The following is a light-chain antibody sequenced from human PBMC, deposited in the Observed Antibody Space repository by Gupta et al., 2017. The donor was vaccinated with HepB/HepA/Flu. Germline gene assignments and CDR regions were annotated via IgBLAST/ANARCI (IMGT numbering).Light chain of an antibody. CDR3: AAWDDSLNAYV. CDR2: SNN. V-gene: IGLV1-44*01. J-gene: IGLJ1*01. Sequence: QSVLTQPPSASGTPGQRFTISCYGSSSNIGSNTVNWYQQLPGTAPKVLVYSNNQRPSGVPDRLSGSKSGTSASLAISGLQSEDEADYYCAAWDDSLNAYVFGTGTKVTVL. CDR1: SSNIGSNT.